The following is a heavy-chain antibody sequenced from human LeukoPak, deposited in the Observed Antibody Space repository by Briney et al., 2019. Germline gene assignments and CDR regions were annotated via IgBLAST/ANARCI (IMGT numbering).Heavy chain of an antibody. Sequence: PGGSLRLSCAASGFTFSRYGMHWVRQAPGKGLEWVAFIRYDGGNKYYADSVRGRFTVSRDNSKNTLFLQMNSLRVDDTAVYYCAKDWSWDPMWGFDYWGQGTLVTVSS. V-gene: IGHV3-30*02. CDR2: IRYDGGNK. CDR3: AKDWSWDPMWGFDY. CDR1: GFTFSRYG. J-gene: IGHJ4*02. D-gene: IGHD1-26*01.